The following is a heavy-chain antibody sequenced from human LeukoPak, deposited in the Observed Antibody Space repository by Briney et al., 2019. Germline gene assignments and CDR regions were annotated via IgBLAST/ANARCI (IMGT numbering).Heavy chain of an antibody. V-gene: IGHV3-30*04. CDR1: GFTFSSYA. CDR2: ISYDGTNK. J-gene: IGHJ4*02. D-gene: IGHD4-17*01. Sequence: PGGSLRLSCAASGFTFSSYAFHWVRQAPGKGLGWVAVISYDGTNKYYPDSVKGRFTISRDTSRNTLYLQMNSLRAEDTAVYYCARDDVSPTTVNYWGQGTLVTVSS. CDR3: ARDDVSPTTVNY.